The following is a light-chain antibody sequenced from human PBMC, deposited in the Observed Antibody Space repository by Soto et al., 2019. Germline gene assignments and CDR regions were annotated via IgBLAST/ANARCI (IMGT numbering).Light chain of an antibody. J-gene: IGLJ2*01. Sequence: QAVVTQPPSVSGAPGQRVTIPCTGSSSNIGSYYDVHWYQQLPGTVPKLLIYGDNNRPSGVPDRFSGSKSGTSASLAITGLQSEDEADYYSQSYDNSLGHVVFGGGTKLTVL. CDR2: GDN. CDR3: QSYDNSLGHVV. V-gene: IGLV1-40*01. CDR1: SSNIGSYYD.